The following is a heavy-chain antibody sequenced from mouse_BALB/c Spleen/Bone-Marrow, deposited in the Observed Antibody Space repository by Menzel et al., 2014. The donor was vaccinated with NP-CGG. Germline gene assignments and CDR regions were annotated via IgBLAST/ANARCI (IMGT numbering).Heavy chain of an antibody. V-gene: IGHV14-3*02. Sequence: VQLKDSGAELVKPGASVKLSCTASGFNIKDTYMHWVKQRPEQGLGWIGRIDPANGNTKYDPKFQGKATITADTSSNTAYLQLSSLTSEDTAVYYCARRGYYGNYYYAMDYWGQGTSVTVSS. CDR2: IDPANGNT. CDR1: GFNIKDTY. CDR3: ARRGYYGNYYYAMDY. J-gene: IGHJ4*01. D-gene: IGHD2-1*01.